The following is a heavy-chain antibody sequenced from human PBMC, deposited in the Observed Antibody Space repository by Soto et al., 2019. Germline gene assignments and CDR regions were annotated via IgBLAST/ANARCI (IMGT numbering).Heavy chain of an antibody. CDR3: TTDGIYDFWSGYYTLIYFDY. Sequence: GGSLRLSCAASGFTFSNAWMSWVRQAPGKGLEWVGRIKSKTDGGTTDYAAPVKGRFTISRDDSKNTLYLQMNSLKTEDTAVYYCTTDGIYDFWSGYYTLIYFDYWGQGTLVTVSS. CDR1: GFTFSNAW. V-gene: IGHV3-15*01. CDR2: IKSKTDGGTT. D-gene: IGHD3-3*01. J-gene: IGHJ4*02.